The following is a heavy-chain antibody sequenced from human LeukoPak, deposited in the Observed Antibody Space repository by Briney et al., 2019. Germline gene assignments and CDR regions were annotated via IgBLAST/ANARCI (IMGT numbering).Heavy chain of an antibody. V-gene: IGHV3-30*03. D-gene: IGHD3/OR15-3a*01. CDR3: ARDRTGFDY. CDR1: GFPFNSYG. Sequence: GGSLRLSCTASGFPFNSYGMHWVRQAPGKGPEWVAVISYDGSNKYYADSVKGRFTISKDNSKNTLYLQMNSLRAEDTAVYYCARDRTGFDYWGQGTLVTVSS. J-gene: IGHJ4*02. CDR2: ISYDGSNK.